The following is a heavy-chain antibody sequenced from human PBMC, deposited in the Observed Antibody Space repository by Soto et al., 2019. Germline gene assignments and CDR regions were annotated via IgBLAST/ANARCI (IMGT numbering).Heavy chain of an antibody. CDR2: IYPGDSDT. D-gene: IGHD6-13*01. Sequence: GESLKISCKGSGYSFTSYWIGWVRQMPGKGLEWMGIIYPGDSDTRYSPSFQGQVTISADKSISTAYLQWSSLKASDTAMYYCARHNSAHPRHYYYYMDVWGKGTTVTVSS. V-gene: IGHV5-51*01. CDR3: ARHNSAHPRHYYYYMDV. CDR1: GYSFTSYW. J-gene: IGHJ6*03.